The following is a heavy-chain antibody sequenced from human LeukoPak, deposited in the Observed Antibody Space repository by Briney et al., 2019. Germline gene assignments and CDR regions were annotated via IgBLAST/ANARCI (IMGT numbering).Heavy chain of an antibody. Sequence: GASVTVSCKASGYTFTSYDINWVRQATGQGLEWMGWMNPNSGNTDYAQKFQGRVTMTRNTSISTAYMELSSLRSEDTAVYYCARATPVRYFDPTAHAFDIWGQGTMVTVSS. V-gene: IGHV1-8*01. D-gene: IGHD3-9*01. CDR1: GYTFTSYD. J-gene: IGHJ3*02. CDR3: ARATPVRYFDPTAHAFDI. CDR2: MNPNSGNT.